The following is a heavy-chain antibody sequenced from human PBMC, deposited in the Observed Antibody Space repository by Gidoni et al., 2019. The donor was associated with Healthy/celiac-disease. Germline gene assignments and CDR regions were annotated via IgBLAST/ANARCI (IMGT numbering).Heavy chain of an antibody. J-gene: IGHJ4*02. V-gene: IGHV1-69*01. D-gene: IGHD3-22*01. CDR1: GGTFSSYA. Sequence: QVQLVQSGAEVKKPGSSVKFPCNASGGTFSSYASSWVRQAPGQVLEWMGGIIPIFGTANSAQKFQGRVTITADESTSTAYMELSSLRSEDTAVYYCARNRQGLLPYYFDYWGQGTLVTVSS. CDR3: ARNRQGLLPYYFDY. CDR2: IIPIFGTA.